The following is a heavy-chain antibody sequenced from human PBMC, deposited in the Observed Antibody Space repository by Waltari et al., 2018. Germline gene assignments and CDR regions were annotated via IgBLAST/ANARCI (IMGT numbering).Heavy chain of an antibody. J-gene: IGHJ6*03. CDR3: ATENYDFWSGYYTPSMDYYMDV. D-gene: IGHD3-3*01. Sequence: QLQLQESGPGLVKPLETLSLTCTVSGGSISSSSYYWGWIRQPPGKGLEWIGSIYYSGSTYYNPSLKSRVTISVDTSKNQFSLKLSSVTAADTAVYYCATENYDFWSGYYTPSMDYYMDVWGKGTTVTISS. V-gene: IGHV4-39*07. CDR2: IYYSGST. CDR1: GGSISSSSYY.